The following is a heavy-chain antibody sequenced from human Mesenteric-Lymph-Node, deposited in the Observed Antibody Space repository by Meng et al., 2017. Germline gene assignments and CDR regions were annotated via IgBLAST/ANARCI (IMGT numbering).Heavy chain of an antibody. Sequence: QGSVPGVGNPSGTLFPPAVSRGGSSRSASWCSWVRQPQGKGLELIGGIYHSGSNNYNPSLKSRVTISVDKSKTQFSRKLSSVTAADTAVYYCASFPPPGKQWLVTDYWGQGTLVTVSS. D-gene: IGHD6-19*01. CDR3: ASFPPPGKQWLVTDY. J-gene: IGHJ4*02. V-gene: IGHV4-4*02. CDR1: GGSSRSASW. CDR2: IYHSGSN.